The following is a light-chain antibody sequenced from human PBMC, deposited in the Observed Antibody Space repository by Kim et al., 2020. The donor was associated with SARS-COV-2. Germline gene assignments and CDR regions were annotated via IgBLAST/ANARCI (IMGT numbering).Light chain of an antibody. J-gene: IGLJ2*01. CDR2: GKN. CDR1: SLRSYY. V-gene: IGLV3-19*01. Sequence: SSELTQDPAVSVALGQTVRITCQGDSLRSYYATWYQQKPGQAPIVVIYGKNNRPSGIPDRFSGSSSGDTASLTLPGPQAGDEADYYCNSRGSNGHVLFGG. CDR3: NSRGSNGHVL.